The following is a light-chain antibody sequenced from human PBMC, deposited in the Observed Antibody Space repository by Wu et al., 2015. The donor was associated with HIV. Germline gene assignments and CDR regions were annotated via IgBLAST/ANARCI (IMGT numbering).Light chain of an antibody. Sequence: DIQMTQSPSSLSASVRDRVTITCRASQSISTYLNWYQQKAGKAPKLLLYATSRLESGVPSRFSGSGSVTDYTLTISSLQPEDFVTYYCQQYYSTPLTFGGGTKVEIK. V-gene: IGKV1-NL1*01. CDR3: QQYYSTPLT. CDR2: ATS. J-gene: IGKJ4*01. CDR1: QSISTY.